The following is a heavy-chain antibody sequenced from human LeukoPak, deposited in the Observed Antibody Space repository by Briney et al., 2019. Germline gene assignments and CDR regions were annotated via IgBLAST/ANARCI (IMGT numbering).Heavy chain of an antibody. CDR3: ATHRSGEPRPGY. CDR1: GYTFTGYY. V-gene: IGHV1-2*02. D-gene: IGHD3-10*01. Sequence: ASVKVSCKASGYTFTGYYMHWVRQAPGQGLEWMGWINPNSGGTNYAQKFQGRVTMTEDTSTDTAYMELSSLRSEDTAVYYCATHRSGEPRPGYWGQGTLVTVSS. J-gene: IGHJ4*02. CDR2: INPNSGGT.